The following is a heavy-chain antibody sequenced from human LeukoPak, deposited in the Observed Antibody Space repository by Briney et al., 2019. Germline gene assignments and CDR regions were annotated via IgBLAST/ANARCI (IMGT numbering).Heavy chain of an antibody. CDR3: AVDYYGSGSYGPHY. Sequence: SETLSLTCTVSDGSISSYFWSWIRQPPGKGLEWIGYIHHSGSTNYNPSLKSRVTISVDTSKKQFSLNLSSVTAADTAVYYCAVDYYGSGSYGPHYWGQGTLVTVSS. D-gene: IGHD3-10*01. V-gene: IGHV4-59*01. CDR2: IHHSGST. CDR1: DGSISSYF. J-gene: IGHJ4*02.